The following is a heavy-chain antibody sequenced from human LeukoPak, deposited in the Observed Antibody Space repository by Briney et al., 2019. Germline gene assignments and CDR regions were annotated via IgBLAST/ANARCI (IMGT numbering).Heavy chain of an antibody. CDR1: GYTFTGYY. CDR2: INPNSGGT. CDR3: ARVWGLVTMMVVPGAFDI. J-gene: IGHJ3*02. V-gene: IGHV1-2*02. D-gene: IGHD3-22*01. Sequence: ASVKVSCKASGYTFTGYYMHWVRQAPGQGLEWMGWINPNSGGTNYAQKFQGRVTMTRDTSISTAYMELSRLRSDDTAVYYCARVWGLVTMMVVPGAFDIWGQGTMVTVSS.